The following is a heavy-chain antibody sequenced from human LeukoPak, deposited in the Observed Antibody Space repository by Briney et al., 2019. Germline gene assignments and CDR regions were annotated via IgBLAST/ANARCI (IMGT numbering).Heavy chain of an antibody. CDR1: GGSISSYY. V-gene: IGHV4-59*01. CDR3: ATNPLRYSSGWYWFDP. J-gene: IGHJ5*02. CDR2: IYYSGST. D-gene: IGHD6-19*01. Sequence: PSESLSLTCTVSGGSISSYYWSWIRQPPGKGLEWIGYIYYSGSTNYNPSLKSRVTISVDTSKNQFSLKLSSVTAADTAVYYCATNPLRYSSGWYWFDPWGQGTLVTVSS.